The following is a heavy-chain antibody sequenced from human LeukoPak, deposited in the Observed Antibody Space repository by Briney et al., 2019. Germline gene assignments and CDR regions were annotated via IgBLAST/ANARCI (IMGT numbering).Heavy chain of an antibody. V-gene: IGHV3-48*01. D-gene: IGHD6-6*01. CDR3: LRGGAARPDY. J-gene: IGHJ4*02. Sequence: GRCHRLAYAASGFTFSNYGMSSVRQHARNGLEWVSYICCTRSSRSYADPVKGRFTISRDHAKNSLYLQMNSLRVEDTAIYYFLRGGAARPDYWGQGTMVTVSS. CDR1: GFTFSNYG. CDR2: ICCTRSSR.